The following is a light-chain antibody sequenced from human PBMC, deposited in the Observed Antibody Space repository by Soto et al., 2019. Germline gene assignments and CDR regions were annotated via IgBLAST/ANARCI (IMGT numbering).Light chain of an antibody. CDR2: GAS. V-gene: IGKV3-15*01. CDR3: QRYNNWPLT. CDR1: QGIGST. J-gene: IGKJ4*01. Sequence: EIVMTQSPATLSVSPGERATLSCRASQGIGSTLAWYQQKPGQTPRLLIYGASTRATGVPARFSGSGSGTEFALTINSLQSEDFAVYYCQRYNNWPLTFGGGTKVDIK.